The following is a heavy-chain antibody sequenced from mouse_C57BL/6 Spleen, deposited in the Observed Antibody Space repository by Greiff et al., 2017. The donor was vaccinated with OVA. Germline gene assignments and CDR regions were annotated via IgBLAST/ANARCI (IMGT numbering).Heavy chain of an antibody. J-gene: IGHJ3*01. CDR2: ISSGSSTT. D-gene: IGHD3-2*02. CDR1: GFTFSDYG. CDR3: ARGSSGSWFAY. V-gene: IGHV5-17*01. Sequence: EVMLVESGGGLVKPGGSLKLSCAASGFTFSDYGMHWVRQAPEKGLEWVAYISSGSSTTYYADTVKGRFTISRDNAKNTLFLQMTSLRSEDTAMYYCARGSSGSWFAYWGQGTLVTVSA.